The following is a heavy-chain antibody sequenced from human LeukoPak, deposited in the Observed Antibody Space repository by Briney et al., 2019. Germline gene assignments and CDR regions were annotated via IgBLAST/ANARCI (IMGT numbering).Heavy chain of an antibody. D-gene: IGHD3-10*01. CDR2: ISGSGGST. CDR1: GFTFSDYG. V-gene: IGHV3-23*01. Sequence: GGSLRLSCAASGFTFSDYGMSWVRQAPGKGLEWVSAISGSGGSTYYADSVKGRFTISRDNSKNTLYLQMNSLRAEDTAVYYCAKTYYYGSGSYLDYYYYYMDVWGKGTTVTISS. J-gene: IGHJ6*03. CDR3: AKTYYYGSGSYLDYYYYYMDV.